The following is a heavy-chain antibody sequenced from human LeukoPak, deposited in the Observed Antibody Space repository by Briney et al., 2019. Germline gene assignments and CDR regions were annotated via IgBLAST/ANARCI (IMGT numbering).Heavy chain of an antibody. J-gene: IGHJ6*02. CDR2: IYYSGST. V-gene: IGHV4-59*08. CDR1: GGSISSYY. D-gene: IGHD6-13*01. Sequence: SETLSLTCTVSGGSISSYYWSWIRQPPGKGLEWIGYIYYSGSTNYNPSLKSRVTMPVDTSKNQFSLKLSSVTAADTAVYYCARRYSFYGMDVWGQGTTVTVSS. CDR3: ARRYSFYGMDV.